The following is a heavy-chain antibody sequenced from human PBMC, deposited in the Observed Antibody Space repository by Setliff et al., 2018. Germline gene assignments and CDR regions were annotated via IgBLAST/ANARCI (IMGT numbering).Heavy chain of an antibody. CDR1: GGSFSGYY. CDR2: INHSGST. V-gene: IGHV4-34*01. J-gene: IGHJ6*02. Sequence: SETLSLTCAVYGGSFSGYYWSWIRQPPGKGLEWIGEINHSGSTNYNPSLKSRVTISVDTSKNQFSLKLSSVTAADTAVYYCARAANMITFGGVIVMGDYYYYYGMDVWGQGTTVTVSS. D-gene: IGHD3-16*02. CDR3: ARAANMITFGGVIVMGDYYYYYGMDV.